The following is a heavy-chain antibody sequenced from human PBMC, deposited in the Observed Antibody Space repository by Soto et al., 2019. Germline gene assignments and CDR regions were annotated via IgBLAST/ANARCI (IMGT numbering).Heavy chain of an antibody. V-gene: IGHV1-8*01. CDR3: ARGFQTGAFDI. Sequence: GASVKVSCKASGYTFTNHGISWVRQAPGQGLEWMGWMNPNSGNTGYAQKFQGRVTMTRNTSISTAYMELSSLRSEDTAVYYCARGFQTGAFDIWGQGTMVTVSS. CDR1: GYTFTNHG. CDR2: MNPNSGNT. J-gene: IGHJ3*02.